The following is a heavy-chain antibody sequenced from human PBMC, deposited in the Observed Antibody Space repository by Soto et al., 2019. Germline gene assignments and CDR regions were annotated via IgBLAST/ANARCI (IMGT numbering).Heavy chain of an antibody. J-gene: IGHJ4*02. Sequence: DVQPWESGGGLVQPGGSLRLSCAASGFSFGSYALSWVRQAPGKGLEWVSTISGSDGKTFYADSVKGRFSISRDTSQNTLYLQMNSLRADDTAIYYCARWSYLDYWGQGTRVTVSS. CDR3: ARWSYLDY. D-gene: IGHD3-3*01. CDR1: GFSFGSYA. CDR2: ISGSDGKT. V-gene: IGHV3-23*01.